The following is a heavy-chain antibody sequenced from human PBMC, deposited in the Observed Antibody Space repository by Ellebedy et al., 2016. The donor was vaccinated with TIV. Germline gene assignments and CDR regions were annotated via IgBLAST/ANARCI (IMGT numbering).Heavy chain of an antibody. J-gene: IGHJ4*02. CDR2: IYYSGST. Sequence: MPSETLSLTCTVSGGSISSYYWSWIRQPPGKGLEWIGYIYYSGSTNYNPSLKSRVTISVDTSKNQFSLKLSSVTAADTAVYYCAGAHGYNPANFDYWGQGTLVTVSS. V-gene: IGHV4-59*01. CDR1: GGSISSYY. D-gene: IGHD5-24*01. CDR3: AGAHGYNPANFDY.